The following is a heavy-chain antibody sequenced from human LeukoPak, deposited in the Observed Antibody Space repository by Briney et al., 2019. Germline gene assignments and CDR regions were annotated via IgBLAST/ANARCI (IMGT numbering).Heavy chain of an antibody. D-gene: IGHD3-10*01. V-gene: IGHV4-59*01. J-gene: IGHJ6*02. CDR1: GGSISNSY. CDR3: PRLAARRGYYYYGMDV. Sequence: PSETLSLTCTVSGGSISNSYWSWIRQPPGKGLEGIGYVYSSGSTNYNPPLTSRVTLSRDTSHNPSSLQLSSVTAADTAVYYCPRLAARRGYYYYGMDVWGQGTTVTVSS. CDR2: VYSSGST.